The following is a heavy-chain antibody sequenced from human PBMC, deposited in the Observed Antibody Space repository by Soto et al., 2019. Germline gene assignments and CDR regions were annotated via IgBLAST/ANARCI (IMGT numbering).Heavy chain of an antibody. J-gene: IGHJ2*01. Sequence: LTLGFPASGVTFSRYGMTWGRQATGKGLEWVSAISDSGVTTYYPGSVRGRFTISRDNSKNTLSLQMNSLRAEDSAVYHCARSSDCDNVGYFDLWGRGTLVSVSS. V-gene: IGHV3-23*01. CDR2: ISDSGVTT. D-gene: IGHD2-21*02. CDR1: GVTFSRYG. CDR3: ARSSDCDNVGYFDL.